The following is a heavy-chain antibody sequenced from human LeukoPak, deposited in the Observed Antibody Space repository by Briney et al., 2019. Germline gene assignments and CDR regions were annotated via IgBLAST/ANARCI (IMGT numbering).Heavy chain of an antibody. Sequence: GGSLRLSCAASGFTFSSYWMQWARHAPGKGWVWVSRINSDGNSTSYADSVKGRYTVSRDNAKNTLYLQMNSLRDEDTAVYYCARAEYCSSTSCSFVGYWGQGPLVTVSS. D-gene: IGHD2-2*01. V-gene: IGHV3-74*01. CDR3: ARAEYCSSTSCSFVGY. CDR1: GFTFSSYW. CDR2: INSDGNST. J-gene: IGHJ4*02.